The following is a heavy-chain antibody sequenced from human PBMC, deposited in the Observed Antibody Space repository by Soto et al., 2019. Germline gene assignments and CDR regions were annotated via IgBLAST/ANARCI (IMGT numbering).Heavy chain of an antibody. Sequence: SVKVSCKASGGTFSSYTISWVRQAPGQGLEWMGRIIPILGIANYAQKFQGRVTITADKSTSTAYMELSSLRSEDTAVYYCARGPVGRYYYYYYYMDVWGKGTTVTVSS. J-gene: IGHJ6*03. V-gene: IGHV1-69*02. D-gene: IGHD1-26*01. CDR1: GGTFSSYT. CDR2: IIPILGIA. CDR3: ARGPVGRYYYYYYYMDV.